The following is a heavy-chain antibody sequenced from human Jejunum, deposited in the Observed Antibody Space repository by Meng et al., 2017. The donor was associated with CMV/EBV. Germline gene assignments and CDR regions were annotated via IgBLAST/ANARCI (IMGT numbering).Heavy chain of an antibody. CDR2: TSYSGST. D-gene: IGHD3-16*02. Sequence: YYWGWIRHPPGKGLEWIGNTSYSGSTYYNPSLRSRVSISVDTSKDQFFLKVNSVTAADTAVYYCARGLHGRYCPTTTCYPVEYWGQGTLVTVSS. CDR3: ARGLHGRYCPTTTCYPVEY. V-gene: IGHV4-39*07. CDR1: YY. J-gene: IGHJ4*02.